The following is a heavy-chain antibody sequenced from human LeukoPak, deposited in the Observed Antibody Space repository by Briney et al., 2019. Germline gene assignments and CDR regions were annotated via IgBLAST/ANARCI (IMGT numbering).Heavy chain of an antibody. CDR2: VKQDGSEK. V-gene: IGHV3-7*03. D-gene: IGHD5-24*01. J-gene: IGHJ4*02. CDR3: AGRDVYNSAF. Sequence: PGGSLRLSCAASGFTFSNYWMSWVRQAPGKGLEWVANVKQDGSEKYYVDSVKGRFTVSRDNAKNSLYLQMNSLRAEDTAVYFCAGRDVYNSAFWGQGTLVTVSS. CDR1: GFTFSNYW.